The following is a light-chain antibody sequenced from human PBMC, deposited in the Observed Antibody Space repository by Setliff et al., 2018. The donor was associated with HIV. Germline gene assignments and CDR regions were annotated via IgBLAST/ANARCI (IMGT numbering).Light chain of an antibody. Sequence: QSALTQPASVSGSPGQSITISCTGTSSDVGGYNYVSWYQQYPGKAPKLMIYEVSNRPSGVSNRFSGSKSGNTASLTISGLQAEDEADYYCCSYAGSATWVFGGGTK. CDR2: EVS. CDR3: CSYAGSATWV. J-gene: IGLJ2*01. V-gene: IGLV2-23*02. CDR1: SSDVGGYNY.